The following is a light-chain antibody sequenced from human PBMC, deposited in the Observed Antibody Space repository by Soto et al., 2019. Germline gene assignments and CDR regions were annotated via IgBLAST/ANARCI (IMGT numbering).Light chain of an antibody. Sequence: DIQMTQSPSTLSGSVGDRVTITCRASQTISSWFAWYQQKPGKAPKLLIYKASTLKSGVPSRFSGSGSGTEFTLTISSLQPDDFATYYCQQYNSYSFGQGTKVDIK. J-gene: IGKJ1*01. CDR2: KAS. V-gene: IGKV1-5*03. CDR1: QTISSW. CDR3: QQYNSYS.